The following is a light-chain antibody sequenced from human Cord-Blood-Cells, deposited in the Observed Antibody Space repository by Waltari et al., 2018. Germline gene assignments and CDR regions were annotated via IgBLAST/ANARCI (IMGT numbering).Light chain of an antibody. CDR2: DVS. Sequence: QSALTQPASVSGSPGQSINISCTGTRRDVGGYNYVSWYQPHPGKAPKLMIYDVSNRPSGVSNRFSGSKSGNTASLTISGLQAEDEADYYCSSYTSSSTVFGGGTKLTVL. CDR1: RRDVGGYNY. V-gene: IGLV2-14*01. J-gene: IGLJ2*01. CDR3: SSYTSSSTV.